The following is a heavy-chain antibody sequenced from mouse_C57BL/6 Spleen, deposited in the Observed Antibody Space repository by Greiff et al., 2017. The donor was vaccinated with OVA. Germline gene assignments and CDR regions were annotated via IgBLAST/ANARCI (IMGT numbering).Heavy chain of an antibody. D-gene: IGHD2-3*01. CDR2: INYDGSST. J-gene: IGHJ3*01. Sequence: EVQRVESAGGLVQPGSSMKLSCTASGFTFSDYYMAWVRQVPEKGLEWVANINYDGSSTYYLDSLKSRFIISRDNAKNILYLQMSSLKSEDTATYYCAAIYDGYYGWFAYWGQGTLVTVSA. V-gene: IGHV5-16*01. CDR1: GFTFSDYY. CDR3: AAIYDGYYGWFAY.